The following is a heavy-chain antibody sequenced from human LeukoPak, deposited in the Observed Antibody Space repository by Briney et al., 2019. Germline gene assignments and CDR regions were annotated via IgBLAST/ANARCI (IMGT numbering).Heavy chain of an antibody. J-gene: IGHJ4*02. CDR3: AKWGDYDVLTGYYFSDY. D-gene: IGHD3-9*01. CDR2: ITGSGGNT. CDR1: GFTFSNYA. V-gene: IGHV3-23*01. Sequence: GGSLRLSCAASGFTFSNYAMSWVRQAPGKGLEWVSAITGSGGNTYYADSVKGRFTISRDNSKNTVFLQMNCLRAEDTAVYYCAKWGDYDVLTGYYFSDYWGQGTLVTVSP.